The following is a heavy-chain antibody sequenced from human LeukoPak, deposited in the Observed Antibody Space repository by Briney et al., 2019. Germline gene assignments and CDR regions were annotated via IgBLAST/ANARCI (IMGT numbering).Heavy chain of an antibody. CDR2: ISGSGGST. CDR3: ARRLYDYALPDY. V-gene: IGHV3-23*01. CDR1: GFTFSSYA. D-gene: IGHD3-16*01. Sequence: QAGGSLRLSCAASGFTFSSYAMSWVRQAPGKGLEWVSAISGSGGSTYYADSVKGRFTISRDNFKNTLYLQMNSLRAEDTAVYYCARRLYDYALPDYWGQGTLVTVSS. J-gene: IGHJ4*02.